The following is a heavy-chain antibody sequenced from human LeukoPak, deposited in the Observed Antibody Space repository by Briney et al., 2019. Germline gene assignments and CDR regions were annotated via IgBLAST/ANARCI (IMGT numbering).Heavy chain of an antibody. CDR1: GYTFTSYD. D-gene: IGHD6-13*01. CDR2: MNPNSGNT. J-gene: IGHJ2*01. Sequence: SVKVSCKASGYTFTSYDINWVRQATGQGLEWMGWMNPNSGNTGYAQKFQGRVTITRDTSASTAYMELSSLRSEDMAVYYCARSRIAAAASDWYFDLWGRGTLVTVSS. CDR3: ARSRIAAAASDWYFDL. V-gene: IGHV1-8*03.